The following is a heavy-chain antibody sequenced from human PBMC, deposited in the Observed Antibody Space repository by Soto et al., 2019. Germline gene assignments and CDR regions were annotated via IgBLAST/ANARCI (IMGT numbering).Heavy chain of an antibody. D-gene: IGHD6-6*01. CDR2: IYWDDDK. CDR3: ARRRGMSMGRCDP. CDR1: GFSLATDGVG. J-gene: IGHJ5*02. V-gene: IGHV2-5*02. Sequence: QITLKESGPALVRPTQTLTLTCNFSGFSLATDGVGVGWIRQSPVGLLQWLALIYWDDDKRYSPSLRGRVTITKDTSRNQVVLTVTNVDPVDTGTYYCARRRGMSMGRCDPWGPGILV.